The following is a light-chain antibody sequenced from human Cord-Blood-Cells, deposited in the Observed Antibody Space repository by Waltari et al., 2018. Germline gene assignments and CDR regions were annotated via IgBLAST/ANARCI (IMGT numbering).Light chain of an antibody. V-gene: IGLV2-8*01. J-gene: IGLJ3*02. CDR3: SSYAGSNNGV. CDR1: SSDVGGYNY. Sequence: QSALTQPPSASGSPGQSVTISCTGTSSDVGGYNYVSWYQQHPGKAPKLMIYEVSKRPSGVPERFAGSKPGNTASLTVSGLQAEDEADYYCSSYAGSNNGVFGGGTKLTVL. CDR2: EVS.